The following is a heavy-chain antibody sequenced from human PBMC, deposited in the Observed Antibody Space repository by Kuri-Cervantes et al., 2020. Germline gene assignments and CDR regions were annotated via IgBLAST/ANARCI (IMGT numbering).Heavy chain of an antibody. CDR2: IWFDASQE. V-gene: IGHV3-33*01. CDR3: ARSCGGGTCQATAFDY. D-gene: IGHD2-15*01. J-gene: IGHJ4*02. CDR1: GLTFSDYG. Sequence: GGSLRLSCAASGLTFSDYGMHWVRQAPGQGLEWVAVIWFDASQEYYADSVKGRFSISRDNSKNTLYLQMNSLRAEDTAIYSCARSCGGGTCQATAFDYWGQGTLVTVSS.